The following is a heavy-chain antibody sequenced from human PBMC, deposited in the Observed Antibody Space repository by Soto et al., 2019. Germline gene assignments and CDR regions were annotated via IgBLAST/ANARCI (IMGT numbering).Heavy chain of an antibody. V-gene: IGHV1-69*13. Sequence: SVKVSCKASGGTFSSYAISWVRQAPGQGLEWMGGIIPIFGTANYAQKFQGRVTITADESTSTAYMELSSLRSEDTAVYYCAGYRWDGQWWAGQFDYCGQGTLVTVYS. CDR2: IIPIFGTA. J-gene: IGHJ4*02. CDR3: AGYRWDGQWWAGQFDY. CDR1: GGTFSSYA. D-gene: IGHD2-15*01.